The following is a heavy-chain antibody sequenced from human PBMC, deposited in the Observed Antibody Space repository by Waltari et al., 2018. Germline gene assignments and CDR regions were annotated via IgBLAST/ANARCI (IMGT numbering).Heavy chain of an antibody. CDR1: GYSISSGYY. Sequence: QVQLQESGPGLVKPSETLSLTCAVSGYSISSGYYWGWIRPPPGKGLEWIGSIYHRGSTYYNPSLKSRVTISVDTSKNQFSLKLSSVTAADTAVYYCARDQPGDYWGQGTLVTVSS. CDR3: ARDQPGDY. V-gene: IGHV4-38-2*02. CDR2: IYHRGST. J-gene: IGHJ4*02.